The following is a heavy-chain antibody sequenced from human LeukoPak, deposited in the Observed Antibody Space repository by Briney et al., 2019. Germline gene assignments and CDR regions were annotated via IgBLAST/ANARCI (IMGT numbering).Heavy chain of an antibody. Sequence: GASVKVSCKASGYTFTGYYMHWVRQAPGQGLEWMGWINPNSGGTNYAQKFQGRVNMARDMSISTAYMELTNLISDDTAVYYCARGRFNYFDSNGHDAFDLWGQGTMVTVSS. J-gene: IGHJ3*01. CDR1: GYTFTGYY. D-gene: IGHD3-22*01. CDR2: INPNSGGT. CDR3: ARGRFNYFDSNGHDAFDL. V-gene: IGHV1-2*02.